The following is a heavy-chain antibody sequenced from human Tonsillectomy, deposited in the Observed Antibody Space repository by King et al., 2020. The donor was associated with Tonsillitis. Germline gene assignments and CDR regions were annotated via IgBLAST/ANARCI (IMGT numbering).Heavy chain of an antibody. J-gene: IGHJ4*02. CDR1: GYTLTSFG. CDR2: ISGYNGNT. CDR3: ARSDTIFGVVPDYDY. D-gene: IGHD3-3*01. V-gene: IGHV1-18*01. Sequence: VQLVESGGEVKKPGASVKVSCKASGYTLTSFGISWVRQAPGQGLEWMGWISGYNGNTKDAQKLQGRVTMTTDTSTNTAYMELRSLRSDDTAVYYCARSDTIFGVVPDYDYWGQGTLVTVSS.